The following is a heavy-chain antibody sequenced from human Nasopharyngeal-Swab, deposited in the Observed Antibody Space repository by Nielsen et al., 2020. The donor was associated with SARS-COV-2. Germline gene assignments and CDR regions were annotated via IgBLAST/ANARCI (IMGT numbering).Heavy chain of an antibody. D-gene: IGHD3-10*01. CDR3: ARGPKHVLCGITLVRGVALGDY. CDR2: INHRGST. V-gene: IGHV4-34*01. Sequence: SKTLSLTFAVYGGSFSDYYWSWIRQTPGKGLEWIGEINHRGSTNSSPSLKSRVTISVHTSKNQFSLRLSSVTAADTAVYYCARGPKHVLCGITLVRGVALGDYCGQGILVTVSA. CDR1: GGSFSDYY. J-gene: IGHJ4*02.